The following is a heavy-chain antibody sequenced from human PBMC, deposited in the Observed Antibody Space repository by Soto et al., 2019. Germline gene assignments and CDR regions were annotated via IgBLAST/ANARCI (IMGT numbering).Heavy chain of an antibody. J-gene: IGHJ4*02. CDR3: ARDVIGHDNYEPIGYSFDH. CDR1: GYTFTKFH. Sequence: QVQLIQFGAEVKKPGASVKVSCRTSGYTFTKFHIHWVRQAPGQGLDWMGMIDPSGGVTRDAQRFQGRISMTSDTSTSRVYMELRGLTSEDTAVYYWARDVIGHDNYEPIGYSFDHWGPGTLVTVSS. V-gene: IGHV1-46*01. D-gene: IGHD3-16*01. CDR2: IDPSGGVT.